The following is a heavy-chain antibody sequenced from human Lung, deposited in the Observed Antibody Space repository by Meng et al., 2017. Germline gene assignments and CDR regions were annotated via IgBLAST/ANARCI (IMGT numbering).Heavy chain of an antibody. D-gene: IGHD4-11*01. CDR2: INHSGST. V-gene: IGHV4-34*01. CDR1: GGSFSDYY. J-gene: IGHJ4*02. Sequence: QVRLRHGGEGLLKPSETLSLPCVVSGGSFSDYYWSWIRQPPGKGLEWIGEINHSGSTNYNPSLESRATISVDTSQNNLSLKLSSVTAADSAVYYCARGPTTMAHDFDYWGQGTLVTVSS. CDR3: ARGPTTMAHDFDY.